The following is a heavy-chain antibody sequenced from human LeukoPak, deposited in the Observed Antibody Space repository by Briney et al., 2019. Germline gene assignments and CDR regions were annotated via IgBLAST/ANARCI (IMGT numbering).Heavy chain of an antibody. D-gene: IGHD3-22*01. CDR1: GFTFSIYG. Sequence: GGSLRLSCAASGFTFSIYGMHWVRQAPGKGLEWVAVIWYDGSNKYYADSVKGRFTISRDNSKNTLYLQMNSLRAEDTAVYYCARDFYYYDSSGYSTLPDYWGQGTLVTVSS. CDR3: ARDFYYYDSSGYSTLPDY. J-gene: IGHJ4*02. V-gene: IGHV3-33*01. CDR2: IWYDGSNK.